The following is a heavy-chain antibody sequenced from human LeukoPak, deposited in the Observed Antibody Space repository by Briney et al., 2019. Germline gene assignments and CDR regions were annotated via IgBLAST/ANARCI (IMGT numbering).Heavy chain of an antibody. CDR3: ARGIEYSTSGGY. D-gene: IGHD6-6*01. CDR1: GSTFSSYW. Sequence: GGSLRLSCAASGSTFSSYWMHWVRQAPGKGLVWVSRINTDGSSTSYADSVKGRFTISRDNAKNTLYLQMNSLRAEDTAVYYCARGIEYSTSGGYWGQGTLVTVSS. CDR2: INTDGSST. V-gene: IGHV3-74*01. J-gene: IGHJ4*02.